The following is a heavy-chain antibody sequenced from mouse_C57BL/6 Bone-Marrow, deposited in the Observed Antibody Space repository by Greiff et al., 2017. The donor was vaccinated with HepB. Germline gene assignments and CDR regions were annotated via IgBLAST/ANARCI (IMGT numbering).Heavy chain of an antibody. CDR3: ARRYYGSSYYFDY. J-gene: IGHJ2*01. CDR1: GYTFTSYW. D-gene: IGHD1-1*01. CDR2: IHPNSGST. Sequence: VQLQQPGAELVKPGASVKLSCKASGYTFTSYWMHWVKQRPGQGLEWIGMIHPNSGSTNYNEKFKSKATLTVDKSSSTAYMQLSSLTSEDSAVYYYARRYYGSSYYFDYWGQGTTLTVSS. V-gene: IGHV1-64*01.